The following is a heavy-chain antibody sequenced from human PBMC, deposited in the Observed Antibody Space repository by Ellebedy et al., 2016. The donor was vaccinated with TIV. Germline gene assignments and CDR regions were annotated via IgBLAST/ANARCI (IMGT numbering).Heavy chain of an antibody. Sequence: GESLKISCEASGFAFSAYGMHWVRQAPGKGLEWVANINQDGSGEYYVDSVKGRFTVSRDNAKNSLYLQMNSLSAEDTAAYYCARAGGIGVVDYWGQGTLVTVSS. D-gene: IGHD3-3*01. CDR1: GFAFSAYG. CDR2: INQDGSGE. CDR3: ARAGGIGVVDY. J-gene: IGHJ4*02. V-gene: IGHV3-7*01.